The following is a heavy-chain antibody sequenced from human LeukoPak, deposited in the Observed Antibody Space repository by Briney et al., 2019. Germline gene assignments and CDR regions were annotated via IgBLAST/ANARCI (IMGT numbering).Heavy chain of an antibody. V-gene: IGHV3-15*01. J-gene: IGHJ4*02. CDR3: TTDYDYVWGSYLVWRSYFDY. CDR2: IKSKTDGGTT. D-gene: IGHD3-16*02. Sequence: GGSLRLSRAASGFTFSNAWMSWVRQAPGKGLEWVGRIKSKTDGGTTDYAAPVKGRFTISRDDSKNTLYLQMNSLKTEDTAVYYCTTDYDYVWGSYLVWRSYFDYWGQGTLVTVSS. CDR1: GFTFSNAW.